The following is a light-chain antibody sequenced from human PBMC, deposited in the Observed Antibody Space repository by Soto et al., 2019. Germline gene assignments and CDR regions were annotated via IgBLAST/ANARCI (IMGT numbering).Light chain of an antibody. J-gene: IGKJ1*01. Sequence: DIQMIQSPSTLSASVGDRVSITFRASQSISRQLAWYQQKPGKAPNLLIYQASNLETGVPSRFTGSGSGTAVTIAIISLHADEVENYYGQHYQRYWTFGQGTKV. V-gene: IGKV1-5*03. CDR1: QSISRQ. CDR2: QAS. CDR3: QHYQRYWT.